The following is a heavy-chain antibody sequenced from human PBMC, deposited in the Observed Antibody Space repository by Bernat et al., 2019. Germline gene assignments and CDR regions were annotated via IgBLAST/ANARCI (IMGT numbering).Heavy chain of an antibody. J-gene: IGHJ6*02. V-gene: IGHV3-21*01. Sequence: EVQLVESGGGLVKPGGSLRLSCAASGFTFSSYSMNWVRQAPGKGLEWVSSISSSSSYIYYADSVKGRFTISRDNAKNSLYLQMNSLRAEDTAVYYCARGDCSSTSCYSNYYYGMDVWGQGTTVTVS. D-gene: IGHD2-2*02. CDR2: ISSSSSYI. CDR3: ARGDCSSTSCYSNYYYGMDV. CDR1: GFTFSSYS.